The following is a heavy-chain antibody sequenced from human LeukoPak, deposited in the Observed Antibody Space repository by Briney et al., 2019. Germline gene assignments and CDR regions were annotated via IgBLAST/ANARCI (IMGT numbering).Heavy chain of an antibody. Sequence: GGSLRLSCAASGFTFSSYSMNWVRQAPGKGLEWVSSISSSSSYIYYADSVKGRFTISRDNTKNSLSLQMNSLRAEDTAVYYCARGLGFCSTTSCSDAFDLWGQGTMVTVSS. CDR3: ARGLGFCSTTSCSDAFDL. V-gene: IGHV3-21*01. J-gene: IGHJ3*01. CDR1: GFTFSSYS. CDR2: ISSSSSYI. D-gene: IGHD2-2*03.